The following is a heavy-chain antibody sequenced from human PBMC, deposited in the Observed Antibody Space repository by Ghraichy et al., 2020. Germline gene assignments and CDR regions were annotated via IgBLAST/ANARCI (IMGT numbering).Heavy chain of an antibody. CDR2: INAGNGNT. CDR1: GYTFTNYA. Sequence: ASVKVSCKASGYTFTNYALHWVRQAPGQRLEWMGWINAGNGNTKSSQKFQGRVTITRGTSASAAYMELSSLRSEDTAVYYCARAAATGTGYFDYWGQGTLVTVSS. J-gene: IGHJ4*02. V-gene: IGHV1-3*01. CDR3: ARAAATGTGYFDY. D-gene: IGHD6-13*01.